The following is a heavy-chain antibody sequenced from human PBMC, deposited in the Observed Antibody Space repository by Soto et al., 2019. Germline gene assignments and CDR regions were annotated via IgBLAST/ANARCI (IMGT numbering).Heavy chain of an antibody. CDR3: AKDLRPRRMQYRPWFDP. CDR2: ISGSGGST. CDR1: GFTFSSYA. V-gene: IGHV3-23*01. Sequence: PVGSLRLSCAASGFTFSSYAMSWVRQAPGKGLEWVSAISGSGGSTYYADSVKGRFTISRDNSKNTLYLQMNSLRAEDTAVYYCAKDLRPRRMQYRPWFDPCGEGTLVTVSS. D-gene: IGHD3-10*01. J-gene: IGHJ5*02.